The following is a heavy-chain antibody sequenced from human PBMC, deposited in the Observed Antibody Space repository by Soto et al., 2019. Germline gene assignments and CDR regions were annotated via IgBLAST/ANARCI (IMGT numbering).Heavy chain of an antibody. CDR3: ARGPGHGGSYFEH. D-gene: IGHD5-12*01. V-gene: IGHV3-74*03. Sequence: EVQLVESGGGLVQPGGSLTLSCVASGCTLSSYWRYCVREVTGKARLWLSRISTDGSKTEYADSVKGRFTIFRDNAKRAMYLQMDSLRVEDMGVYDCARGPGHGGSYFEHWGQGTLVTVSS. J-gene: IGHJ1*01. CDR1: GCTLSSYW. CDR2: ISTDGSKT.